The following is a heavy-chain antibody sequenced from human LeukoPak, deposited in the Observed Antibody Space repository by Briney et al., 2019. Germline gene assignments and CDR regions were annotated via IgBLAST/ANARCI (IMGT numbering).Heavy chain of an antibody. CDR3: ARLYDFWSGDHNWFDP. D-gene: IGHD3-3*01. J-gene: IGHJ5*02. V-gene: IGHV4-39*01. CDR1: GGSISSSSYY. Sequence: SETLSLTCTVYGGSISSSSYYWGWVRQPTGKRLEWIGGIYYSGNTYYNPSLKSRVTISVDTSKNQFSLKLSSVTAADTAVYYCARLYDFWSGDHNWFDPWGQGTLVTVSS. CDR2: IYYSGNT.